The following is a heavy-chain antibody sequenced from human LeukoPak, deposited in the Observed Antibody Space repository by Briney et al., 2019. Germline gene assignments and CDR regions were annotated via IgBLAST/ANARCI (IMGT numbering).Heavy chain of an antibody. CDR2: IKEDGSVK. CDR3: ASNNDWSFDY. Sequence: PGGSLRLSCAGSGFTFSSHWMSWLRQAPGKGLEWVANIKEDGSVKNYGDSVKGRFTVSRDNAKNSPYLQMNSLRVEDTAVYYCASNNDWSFDYGGQGTLVTVSS. CDR1: GFTFSSHW. J-gene: IGHJ4*02. D-gene: IGHD3-9*01. V-gene: IGHV3-7*05.